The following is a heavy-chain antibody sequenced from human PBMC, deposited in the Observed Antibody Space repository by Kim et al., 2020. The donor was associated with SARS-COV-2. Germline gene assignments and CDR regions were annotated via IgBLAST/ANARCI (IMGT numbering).Heavy chain of an antibody. Sequence: SETLSLTCTVSGGSISSGGYYWSWIRQHPGKGLEWIGYIYYSGSTYYNPSLKSRVTISVDTSKNQFSLKLSSVTAADTAVYYCARSDITMVRGVTENWFDPWGQGTLVTVSS. CDR3: ARSDITMVRGVTENWFDP. J-gene: IGHJ5*02. CDR1: GGSISSGGYY. V-gene: IGHV4-31*03. D-gene: IGHD3-10*01. CDR2: IYYSGST.